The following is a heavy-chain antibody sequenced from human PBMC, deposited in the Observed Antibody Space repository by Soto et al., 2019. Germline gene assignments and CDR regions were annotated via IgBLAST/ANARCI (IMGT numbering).Heavy chain of an antibody. D-gene: IGHD5-12*01. CDR3: ARWYGYGDS. CDR2: FSGSSGNK. Sequence: EVQLLESGGGLAQPGGSLRLSCAASGFSISTYGVTWVRQAPGKGLEWVSGFSGSSGNKYYADSVKGRFTISRDNSKNTVYLQMNSLRAEDTAVYYCARWYGYGDSWGQGTVVTVSS. V-gene: IGHV3-23*01. CDR1: GFSISTYG. J-gene: IGHJ4*02.